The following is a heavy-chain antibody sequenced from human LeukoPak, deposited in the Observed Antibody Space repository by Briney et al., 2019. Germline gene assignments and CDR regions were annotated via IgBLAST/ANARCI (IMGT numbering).Heavy chain of an antibody. Sequence: PGGSLRLSCAASGFTFSSYWMHWVRQAPGEGLVWVSRIKTDGTTTNYADSVKGRFTVSRDNAKNTLYLQMNSLRAEDTAVYYCARGPYTSGVYRLDYRGQGTLVTVSS. D-gene: IGHD6-19*01. V-gene: IGHV3-74*01. J-gene: IGHJ4*02. CDR3: ARGPYTSGVYRLDY. CDR1: GFTFSSYW. CDR2: IKTDGTTT.